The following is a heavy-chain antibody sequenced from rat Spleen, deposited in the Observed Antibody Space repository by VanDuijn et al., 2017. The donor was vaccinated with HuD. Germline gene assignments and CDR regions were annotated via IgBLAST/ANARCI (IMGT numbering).Heavy chain of an antibody. CDR3: AAAGTRVSRFAY. CDR2: ISSSGSKT. Sequence: EVHLVESGGGLVQPGRPLKLSCAASGFTFSDYFMAWVRLPPKKGLEWVATISSSGSKTYHSDSVKGRFTISRDNAKSSLYLQMNSLKSEDTATYYCAAAGTRVSRFAYWGQGTLVTVSS. V-gene: IGHV5-20*01. J-gene: IGHJ3*01. CDR1: GFTFSDYF. D-gene: IGHD1-4*01.